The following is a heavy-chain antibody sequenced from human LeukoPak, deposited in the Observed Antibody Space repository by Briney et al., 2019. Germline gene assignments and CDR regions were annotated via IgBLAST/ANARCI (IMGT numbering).Heavy chain of an antibody. CDR2: IIHIFGTA. V-gene: IGHV1-69*06. CDR3: ARPGVLNGGLRFDY. J-gene: IGHJ4*02. CDR1: GGTFSSYA. D-gene: IGHD5-12*01. Sequence: SVRVSCKASGGTFSSYAISWVRQAPGQGLEWMGGIIHIFGTANYAQTFQGRVTIAADKSTSTAYMELSSLRSEDTAVYYCARPGVLNGGLRFDYWGQGTLVTVSS.